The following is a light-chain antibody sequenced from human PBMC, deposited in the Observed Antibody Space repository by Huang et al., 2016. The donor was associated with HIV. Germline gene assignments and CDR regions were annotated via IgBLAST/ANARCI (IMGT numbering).Light chain of an antibody. CDR2: GAS. CDR1: QVINRN. Sequence: EIVMTQSPATLSVSPGERATLSCRASQVINRNLAWYQKKLGQAPRLLIYGASTRATNIPARFSGGGSGAEFTLTINGLQSEDLATYYCQQYENWPYTFGQGTRLEI. CDR3: QQYENWPYT. J-gene: IGKJ2*01. V-gene: IGKV3-15*01.